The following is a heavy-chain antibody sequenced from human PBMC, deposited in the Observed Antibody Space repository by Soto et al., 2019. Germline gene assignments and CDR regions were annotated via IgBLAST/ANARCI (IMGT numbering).Heavy chain of an antibody. D-gene: IGHD5-18*01. CDR1: GGSISSGGYS. CDR2: IFHSGNT. Sequence: QLQLQESGSGLVKPSQTLSLTCAVSGGSISSGGYSWSWIRQPPGKGLEWIGYIFHSGNTYYNPSLNSRGTISVDRSKTQFSLNLSSVTAAATAVYYCDSIDVDTSMDTVIAFDIWGQGTMVTVS. CDR3: DSIDVDTSMDTVIAFDI. V-gene: IGHV4-30-2*01. J-gene: IGHJ3*02.